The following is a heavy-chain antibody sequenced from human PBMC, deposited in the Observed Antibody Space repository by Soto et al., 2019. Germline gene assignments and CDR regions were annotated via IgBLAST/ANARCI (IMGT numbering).Heavy chain of an antibody. CDR1: GYPFTSYA. CDR3: ASVLSGWYWLDC. Sequence: QVQLVQSGAEVKKPGASVKVSCKASGYPFTSYAMHWVRQAPGQRLEWMGWINAGNGNTKYSQKFQGRVTITRYTSASTAYMELSSLRSEDTAVYYCASVLSGWYWLDCWGQGTLVTVSS. CDR2: INAGNGNT. D-gene: IGHD6-19*01. J-gene: IGHJ4*02. V-gene: IGHV1-3*01.